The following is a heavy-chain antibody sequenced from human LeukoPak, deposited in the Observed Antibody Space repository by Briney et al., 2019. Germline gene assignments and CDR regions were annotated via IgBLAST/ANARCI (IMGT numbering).Heavy chain of an antibody. CDR2: INHSGST. Sequence: SETLSLTCAVYGGSFSGYYWSWIRQPPGKGVEWIGEINHSGSTNYNPSLKSRVTISVDTSKNQFSLKLSSVTAADTAVYYCARDGPLPRRGGPRRRDAFDIRGQGTMVTVSS. J-gene: IGHJ3*02. CDR1: GGSFSGYY. D-gene: IGHD3-16*01. V-gene: IGHV4-34*01. CDR3: ARDGPLPRRGGPRRRDAFDI.